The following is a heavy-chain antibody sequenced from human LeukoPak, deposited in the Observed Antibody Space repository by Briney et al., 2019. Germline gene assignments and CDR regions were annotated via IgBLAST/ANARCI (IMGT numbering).Heavy chain of an antibody. V-gene: IGHV3-66*01. CDR1: GFTVSSNY. CDR3: AREQAVAGTFDY. Sequence: GGSLRLSCAASGFTVSSNYMSWVRRAPGQGLEWVSLIYSSGTTYYADSVKGRFTISRDNSKNTLYLQMNSLRADDTAVYYCAREQAVAGTFDYWGQGTLVTVSS. J-gene: IGHJ4*02. D-gene: IGHD6-13*01. CDR2: IYSSGTT.